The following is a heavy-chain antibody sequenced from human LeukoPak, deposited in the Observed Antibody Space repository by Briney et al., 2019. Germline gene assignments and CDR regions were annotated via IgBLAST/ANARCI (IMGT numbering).Heavy chain of an antibody. CDR2: MNLNGDST. D-gene: IGHD6-19*01. CDR3: ARDNSDTVKGECSGACYWWFDP. Sequence: ASVKVSCKASGYPFTKFYMHWVRQAPAHGLGWMGLMNLNGDSTLYSQKFQGRVTMTRDTSTSTDYMELSSLRSEDTAVYYCARDNSDTVKGECSGACYWWFDPWGQGTLVTVSS. J-gene: IGHJ5*02. CDR1: GYPFTKFY. V-gene: IGHV1-46*01.